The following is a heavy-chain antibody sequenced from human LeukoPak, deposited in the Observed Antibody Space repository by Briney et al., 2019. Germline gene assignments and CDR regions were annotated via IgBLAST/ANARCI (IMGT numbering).Heavy chain of an antibody. CDR3: ARGMDV. V-gene: IGHV3-7*03. Sequence: GGSLRLSCAASGFTFTSYSMNWARQAPGKGLEWVANIKQDGSQKYYVDSVKGRFTISRDNTKNSVYLQMNSLRVEDTAVYYCARGMDVRGQGTTVTVSS. CDR1: GFTFTSYS. J-gene: IGHJ6*02. CDR2: IKQDGSQK.